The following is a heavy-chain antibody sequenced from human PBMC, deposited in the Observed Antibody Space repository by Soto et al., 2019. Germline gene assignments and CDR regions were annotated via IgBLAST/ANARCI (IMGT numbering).Heavy chain of an antibody. CDR3: ASAKLLLPWLFDY. V-gene: IGHV3-66*01. Sequence: EVQLVESGGDLVQPGGSLRLSCAASGFIVNSNYMSWVRQAPGKGLEWVSVIYSGGSTYYADSVKGRFTISRDDSKNTLFLQMKSLRAEDTAVYYCASAKLLLPWLFDYWGQGTLVTVSS. CDR1: GFIVNSNY. D-gene: IGHD2-15*01. CDR2: IYSGGST. J-gene: IGHJ4*02.